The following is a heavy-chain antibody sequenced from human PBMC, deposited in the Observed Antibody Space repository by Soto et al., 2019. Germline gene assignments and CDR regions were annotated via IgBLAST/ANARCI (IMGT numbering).Heavy chain of an antibody. CDR2: INSDGSST. V-gene: IGHV3-74*01. J-gene: IGHJ6*02. Sequence: EVQLVESGGGLIQPGTSLRLSCAASGFTFSNFWMHWVRQAPRKGLVWVARINSDGSSTSYADSVKGRFTISRDNAKNSLYVQMNSLRAEDTAVYYCARHIRYCSGGTCYLYYYGMDVWGPGTTVTVSS. CDR3: ARHIRYCSGGTCYLYYYGMDV. D-gene: IGHD2-15*01. CDR1: GFTFSNFW.